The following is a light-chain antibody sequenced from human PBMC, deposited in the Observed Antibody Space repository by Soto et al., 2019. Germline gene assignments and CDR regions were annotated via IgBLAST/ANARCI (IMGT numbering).Light chain of an antibody. CDR3: IQDYNYPLT. J-gene: IGKJ4*01. V-gene: IGKV1-6*01. CDR2: TAS. Sequence: AIQMTQSPSSLSASVGDRVTITCRASQGIRSELGWYQQKPGKAPNLLIYTASSLQSGFPPRFSGSGSGTDFTLTISSLQPEDFATYYCIQDYNYPLTFGGGTKVDIK. CDR1: QGIRSE.